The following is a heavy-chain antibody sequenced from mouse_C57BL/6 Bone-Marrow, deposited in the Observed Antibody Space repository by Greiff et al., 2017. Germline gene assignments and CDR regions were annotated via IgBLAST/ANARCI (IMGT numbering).Heavy chain of an antibody. CDR3: ARDQGGTFDY. Sequence: VQLKESGPGLVKPSQSLSLTCSVTGYSITSGYYWNWIRQFPGNKLEWMGYISYDGSNNYNPSLKNRISITRDTSKNQFFLKLNSVTTEDTATYYCARDQGGTFDYWGQGTTLTVSS. CDR1: GYSITSGYY. CDR2: ISYDGSN. J-gene: IGHJ2*01. V-gene: IGHV3-6*01. D-gene: IGHD3-2*02.